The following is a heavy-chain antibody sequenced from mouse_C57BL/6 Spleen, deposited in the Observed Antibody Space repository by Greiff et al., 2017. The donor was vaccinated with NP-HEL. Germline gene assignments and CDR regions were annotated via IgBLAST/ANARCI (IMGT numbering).Heavy chain of an antibody. CDR3: ARGDGNYGWFAY. CDR1: GYTFTSYW. D-gene: IGHD2-1*01. Sequence: VQLQQPGAELVKPGASVKLSCKASGYTFTSYWMHWVKQRPGQGLEWIGMIHPNSGSTNYNEKFKSKATLTVDKSSSTAYMQLSSLKSEDSAVYYGARGDGNYGWFAYWGQGTLVTVSA. CDR2: IHPNSGST. J-gene: IGHJ3*01. V-gene: IGHV1-64*01.